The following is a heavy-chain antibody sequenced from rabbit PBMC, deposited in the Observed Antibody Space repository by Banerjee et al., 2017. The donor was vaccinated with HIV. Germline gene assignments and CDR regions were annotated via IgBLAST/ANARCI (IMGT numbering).Heavy chain of an antibody. J-gene: IGHJ4*01. CDR3: ARGINYIGYFNL. Sequence: QEQLVESGGGLVKPGASLTLTCTASGFSFSSGYDMCWVRQAPGKGLEWIACIYSGSSGSTYYASWAKGRFTISKTSSTTVTLQMTSLTAADTATYFCARGINYIGYFNLWGQGTLVTVS. CDR2: IYSGSSGST. CDR1: GFSFSSGYD. D-gene: IGHD1-1*01. V-gene: IGHV1S45*01.